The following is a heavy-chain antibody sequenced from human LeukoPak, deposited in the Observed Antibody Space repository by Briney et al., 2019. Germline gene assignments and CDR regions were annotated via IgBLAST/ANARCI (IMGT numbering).Heavy chain of an antibody. V-gene: IGHV4-30-2*01. CDR1: GGSISSGGYY. Sequence: SETLSLTCTVSGGSISSGGYYWSWIRQPPGKGLEWIGYIYHSGSTYYNPSLKSRVTISVDTSKNQFSLKLSSVTAADTAVYYCARALPLYDILTGYYSRYFDYWGQGTLVTVPS. CDR2: IYHSGST. J-gene: IGHJ4*02. CDR3: ARALPLYDILTGYYSRYFDY. D-gene: IGHD3-9*01.